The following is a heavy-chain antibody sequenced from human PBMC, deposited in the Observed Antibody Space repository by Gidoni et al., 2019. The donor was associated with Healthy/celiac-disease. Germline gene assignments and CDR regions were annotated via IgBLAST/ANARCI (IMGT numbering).Heavy chain of an antibody. D-gene: IGHD6-19*01. Sequence: LVQSGAEVKKPGSSVKVSCKASGGTFSSYAISWVRQAPGQGIEWMGGIIPIFGTANYAQKFQGRVTITADESTSTAYMELSSLRSEDTAVYYCAREGWIAVADRGYYFDYWGQGTLVTVSS. CDR1: GGTFSSYA. CDR2: IIPIFGTA. J-gene: IGHJ4*02. V-gene: IGHV1-69*01. CDR3: AREGWIAVADRGYYFDY.